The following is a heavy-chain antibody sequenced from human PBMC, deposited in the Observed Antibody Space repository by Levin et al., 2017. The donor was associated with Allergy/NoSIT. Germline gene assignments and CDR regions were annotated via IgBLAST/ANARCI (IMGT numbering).Heavy chain of an antibody. CDR1: GFTFSSYW. V-gene: IGHV3-7*01. CDR3: ARDRRGVPAASGSYYWYFDL. CDR2: IKQDGSEK. Sequence: GESLKISCAASGFTFSSYWMSWVRQAPGKGLEWVANIKQDGSEKYYVDSVKGRFTISRDNAKNSLYLQMNSLRAEDTAVYYCARDRRGVPAASGSYYWYFDLWGRGTLVTVSS. J-gene: IGHJ2*01. D-gene: IGHD2-2*01.